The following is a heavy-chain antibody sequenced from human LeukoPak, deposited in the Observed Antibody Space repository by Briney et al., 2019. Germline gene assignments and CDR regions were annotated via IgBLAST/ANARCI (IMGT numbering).Heavy chain of an antibody. CDR3: AKDDCSSTSCYMGYYFDY. Sequence: GRSLRLSCAASGFTFSSYGMHWVRQAPGKALEWVAVISYDGSNKYYADSVKGRFTISRDNSKNTLYLQMNSLRAEDTAVYYCAKDDCSSTSCYMGYYFDYWGQGTLVTVSS. CDR1: GFTFSSYG. CDR2: ISYDGSNK. J-gene: IGHJ4*02. V-gene: IGHV3-30*18. D-gene: IGHD2-2*02.